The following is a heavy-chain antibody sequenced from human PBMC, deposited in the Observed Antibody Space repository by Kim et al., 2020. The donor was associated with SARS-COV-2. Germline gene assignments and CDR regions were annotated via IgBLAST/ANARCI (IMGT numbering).Heavy chain of an antibody. CDR1: GFSLTTSGMC. CDR3: ARTYYSDYYVDN. J-gene: IGHJ4*02. V-gene: IGHV2-70*01. Sequence: SGPTLVNPTQTLTLTCTFSGFSLTTSGMCVTWIRQPPGKALEWLALIHWDDDKFYSTSLKTRLTISKDTSKNQVVLTMTNMDPVDTATYYCARTYYSDYYVDNWGPGTLVTVSS. CDR2: IHWDDDK. D-gene: IGHD4-17*01.